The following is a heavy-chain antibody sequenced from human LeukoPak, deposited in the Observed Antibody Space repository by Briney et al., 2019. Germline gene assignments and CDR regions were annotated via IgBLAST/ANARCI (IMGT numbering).Heavy chain of an antibody. CDR1: GFSFSGHW. D-gene: IGHD2-15*01. CDR2: IKQDGSEK. V-gene: IGHV3-7*03. CDR3: ASGAGYLIEN. J-gene: IGHJ4*02. Sequence: SGGSLRLSCAASGFSFSGHWMNWVRQAPGEGLEWVANIKQDGSEKFYVDSVKGRFTISRDNAKNSLYLQMDSPSAEDTALYYCASGAGYLIENWGQGTLVTVSS.